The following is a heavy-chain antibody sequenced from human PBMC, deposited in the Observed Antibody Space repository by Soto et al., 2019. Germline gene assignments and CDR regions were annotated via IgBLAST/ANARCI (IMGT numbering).Heavy chain of an antibody. D-gene: IGHD1-20*01. Sequence: ESGPTLVNPTETLTLTCTFSGFPLTSPGMCVSWIRQPPGKALEWLALIERDDDDKYYSTSLKTRLTISKDTRKNQVVLTMANMDPADTGTYYCARSIRGPRRFNGMDVWGQGTTVTVSS. CDR1: GFPLTSPGMC. V-gene: IGHV2-70*13. CDR3: ARSIRGPRRFNGMDV. CDR2: IERDDDDK. J-gene: IGHJ6*02.